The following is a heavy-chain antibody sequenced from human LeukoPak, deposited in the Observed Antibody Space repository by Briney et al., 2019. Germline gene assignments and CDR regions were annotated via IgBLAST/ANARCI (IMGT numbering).Heavy chain of an antibody. CDR2: ISGSGGST. V-gene: IGHV3-23*01. J-gene: IGHJ4*02. Sequence: GGSLRLSCAASGFTFSSYAMSWVRQAPGKGLEWVSAISGSGGSTYYADSVKGRFTISRDNSKNTLYLQMNSLRAEDTAVYYCAKAAEIAAADPPIPFDYWGQGTLVTVSS. CDR1: GFTFSSYA. CDR3: AKAAEIAAADPPIPFDY. D-gene: IGHD6-13*01.